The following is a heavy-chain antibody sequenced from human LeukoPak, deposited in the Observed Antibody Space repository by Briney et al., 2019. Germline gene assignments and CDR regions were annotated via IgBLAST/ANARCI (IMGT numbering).Heavy chain of an antibody. V-gene: IGHV1-18*01. J-gene: IGHJ4*02. CDR1: GYTFRSYA. Sequence: VSVKVSCEASGYTFRSYAISWVRQAPGQGLEWLGWINSDNGNTNYAQKFQGRVTMTTDTSTSTAYMELRSLRFDDTAVYFCARGSGSTWWDLFDYWGQGTLVTVSS. CDR3: ARGSGSTWWDLFDY. CDR2: INSDNGNT. D-gene: IGHD6-13*01.